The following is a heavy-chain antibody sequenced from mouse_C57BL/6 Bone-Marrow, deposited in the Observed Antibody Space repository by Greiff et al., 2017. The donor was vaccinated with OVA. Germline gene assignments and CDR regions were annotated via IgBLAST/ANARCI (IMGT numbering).Heavy chain of an antibody. D-gene: IGHD2-14*01. V-gene: IGHV1-7*01. J-gene: IGHJ4*01. Sequence: VKLMESGPVLAKPGASVKLSCKASGYTFTSYWMHWVKQRPGQGLEWIGYINPSSGYTKYNQKFEDKATLTADKSSSTAYMQLSSLTYEDSAVYYCARGVLFYYYAMDYWGQGTSVTVSS. CDR3: ARGVLFYYYAMDY. CDR2: INPSSGYT. CDR1: GYTFTSYW.